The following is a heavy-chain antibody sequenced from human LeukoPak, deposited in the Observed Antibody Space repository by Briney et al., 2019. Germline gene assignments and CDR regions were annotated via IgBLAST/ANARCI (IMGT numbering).Heavy chain of an antibody. CDR2: ISYDGSNK. CDR3: ARVTPIAGDY. V-gene: IGHV3-30-3*01. J-gene: IGHJ4*02. Sequence: GGSLRLSCAASGFTFSSYAMHWVRQAPGKGLEWVAVISYDGSNKYYADSVKGRFTISRDNSKNTLYLQMNSLRAKDTAVYYCARVTPIAGDYWGQGTLVTVSS. D-gene: IGHD1-14*01. CDR1: GFTFSSYA.